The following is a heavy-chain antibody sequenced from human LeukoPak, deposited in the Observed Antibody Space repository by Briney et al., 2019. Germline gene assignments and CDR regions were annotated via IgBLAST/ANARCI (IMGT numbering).Heavy chain of an antibody. CDR2: ISGYNGNT. J-gene: IGHJ6*02. V-gene: IGHV1-18*01. CDR3: ARDYAYRMDV. Sequence: ASVKVSCKASGYTFTSSGISWVRQAPGQGLEWMGWISGYNGNTNYAQRLQGRVTLTTDTSTCTAYMELRSLRSDDTAAYYCARDYAYRMDVWGQGTTVTVSS. CDR1: GYTFTSSG. D-gene: IGHD1-26*01.